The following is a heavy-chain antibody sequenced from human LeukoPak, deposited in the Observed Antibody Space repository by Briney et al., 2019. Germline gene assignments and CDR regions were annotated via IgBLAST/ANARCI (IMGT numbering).Heavy chain of an antibody. CDR3: ARRFGAIFGVVPFDY. V-gene: IGHV5-51*01. CDR1: GYSFTTYW. CDR2: IYPGDSDT. Sequence: GESLKISCNVSGYSFTTYWIGWVRQMPGKGLEWMGIIYPGDSDTRYSLSFQGQVTISADKSISTAYLQWSSLKASDTAMYYCARRFGAIFGVVPFDYWGQGTLVTVSS. J-gene: IGHJ4*02. D-gene: IGHD3-3*01.